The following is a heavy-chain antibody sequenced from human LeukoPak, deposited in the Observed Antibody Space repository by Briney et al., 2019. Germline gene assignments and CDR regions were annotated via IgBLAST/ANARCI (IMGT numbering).Heavy chain of an antibody. Sequence: GESLKISCKGSGYSFTSYWIGWVRQMPGKGLEWMGSIYPGDSDTRYSPSFQGQVTISADKSISTAYLQWSSLKASDTAMYCCARQTQTTIFGVVIQNFDYWGQGTLVTVSS. CDR1: GYSFTSYW. CDR2: IYPGDSDT. D-gene: IGHD3-3*01. V-gene: IGHV5-51*01. J-gene: IGHJ4*02. CDR3: ARQTQTTIFGVVIQNFDY.